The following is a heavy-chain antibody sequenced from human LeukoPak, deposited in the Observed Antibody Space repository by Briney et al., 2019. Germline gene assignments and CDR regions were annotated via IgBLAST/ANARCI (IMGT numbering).Heavy chain of an antibody. J-gene: IGHJ4*02. Sequence: GGSLRLSCAASGFTFDDYAMHWVRQAPGKGLEWVSGISWNSGSIGYADSVKGRFTISRDNAKNSLYLQMNSLRAEDTAVYYCARDSREVAPDYRGQGTLVTVSS. V-gene: IGHV3-9*01. CDR2: ISWNSGSI. CDR3: ARDSREVAPDY. CDR1: GFTFDDYA.